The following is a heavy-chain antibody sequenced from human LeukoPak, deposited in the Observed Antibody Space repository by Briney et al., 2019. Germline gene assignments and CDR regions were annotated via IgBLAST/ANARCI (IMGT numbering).Heavy chain of an antibody. CDR3: AKGDAYCGGDCYPD. Sequence: GGSLRLSCAASGFTFSSYAMSWARQAPGKGLEWVSAISGGKSSTYYADSVKGRFTISRDSSKNTLYLQMNSLRAEDTALYYCAKGDAYCGGDCYPDWGQGTLVTVSS. V-gene: IGHV3-23*01. J-gene: IGHJ4*02. CDR1: GFTFSSYA. D-gene: IGHD2-21*02. CDR2: ISGGKSST.